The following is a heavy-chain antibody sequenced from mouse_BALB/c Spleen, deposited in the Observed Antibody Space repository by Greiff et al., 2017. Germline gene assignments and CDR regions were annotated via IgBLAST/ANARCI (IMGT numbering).Heavy chain of an antibody. CDR3: EREDYDDGRGFAY. CDR1: GFTFSSYA. CDR2: ISSGGST. D-gene: IGHD2-4*01. J-gene: IGHJ3*01. V-gene: IGHV5-6-5*01. Sequence: EVQLVASGGGLVKTGGSLKLSCAASGFTFSSYAMSWVRQTPEKRLEWVASISSGGSTYYPDSVKGRFTISRDNARNILYLQMSSLRSADTAMYYGEREDYDDGRGFAYWGQGTLVTVSA.